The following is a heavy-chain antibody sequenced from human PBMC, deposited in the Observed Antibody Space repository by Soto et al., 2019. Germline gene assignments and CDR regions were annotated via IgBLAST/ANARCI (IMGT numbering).Heavy chain of an antibody. J-gene: IGHJ4*02. D-gene: IGHD6-19*01. CDR2: IKQDGSEK. CDR3: ARVGQQWLGYYFDY. V-gene: IGHV3-7*01. Sequence: GGSLRLSCAASGFTFSSYWMSWVRQAPGKGLEWVANIKQDGSEKYYVDSVKGRFTISRDNAKNSLYLQMNSLRAEDTAVYYCARVGQQWLGYYFDYWGQGTLVTVSS. CDR1: GFTFSSYW.